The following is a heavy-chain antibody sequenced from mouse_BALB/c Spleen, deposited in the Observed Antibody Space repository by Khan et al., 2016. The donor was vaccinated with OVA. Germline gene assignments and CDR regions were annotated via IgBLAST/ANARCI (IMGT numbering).Heavy chain of an antibody. D-gene: IGHD2-1*01. CDR2: IDPSSGYT. Sequence: QVQLKESGAELAKPGASVKLFCKASGYTFTTYWVHWVKQRPGQSMEWIGYIDPSSGYTEYNQTFKDKTTLTTDKSYSTAYMQLSCVTSEDSAVYYCARRGLDGIFAYWGQGTLVTVPA. CDR1: GYTFTTYW. J-gene: IGHJ3*01. CDR3: ARRGLDGIFAY. V-gene: IGHV1-7*01.